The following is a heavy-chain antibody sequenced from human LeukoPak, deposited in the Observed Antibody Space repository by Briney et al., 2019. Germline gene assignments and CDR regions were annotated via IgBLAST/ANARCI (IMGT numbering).Heavy chain of an antibody. D-gene: IGHD5/OR15-5a*01. J-gene: IGHJ4*02. CDR1: GYAFSDYH. Sequence: ASVKVSCKASGYAFSDYHMHWVRQAPGQGLEWMGYINPISGATNFRQKFRGRVTMTRDTSTSTVYMELSGLISDDTAVYYCARDPVRVVSLHFDYWGQGTLVTVSS. CDR3: ARDPVRVVSLHFDY. V-gene: IGHV1-2*02. CDR2: INPISGAT.